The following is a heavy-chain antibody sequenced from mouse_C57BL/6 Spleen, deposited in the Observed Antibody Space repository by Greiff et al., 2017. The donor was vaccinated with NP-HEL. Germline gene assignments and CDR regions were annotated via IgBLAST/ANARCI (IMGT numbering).Heavy chain of an antibody. CDR1: GFSLSTSGMG. V-gene: IGHV8-12*01. Sequence: QVQLQQSGPGILQSSQTLSLTCSFSGFSLSTSGMGVSWIRQPSGKGLEWLAHIYWDDDKRYNPSLKSRLTLSKDTSRNQVFLKITSVDTADTATYYCARSPKLGRGYFDYWGQGTTLTVSS. J-gene: IGHJ2*01. D-gene: IGHD4-1*01. CDR3: ARSPKLGRGYFDY. CDR2: IYWDDDK.